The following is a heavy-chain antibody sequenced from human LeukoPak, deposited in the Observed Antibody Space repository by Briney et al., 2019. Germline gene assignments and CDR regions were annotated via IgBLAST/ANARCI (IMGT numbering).Heavy chain of an antibody. J-gene: IGHJ4*02. CDR3: ARDEGLAAFDY. CDR2: INWNGGST. CDR1: GFTFDDYG. Sequence: GGSLRLSCAVSGFTFDDYGMSWVRQAPGKGLEWVSGINWNGGSTGYADSVKGRFTISRDNAKNCLYLQMNSLRAEDTALYYCARDEGLAAFDYWGQGTLVTVSS. V-gene: IGHV3-20*04. D-gene: IGHD6-13*01.